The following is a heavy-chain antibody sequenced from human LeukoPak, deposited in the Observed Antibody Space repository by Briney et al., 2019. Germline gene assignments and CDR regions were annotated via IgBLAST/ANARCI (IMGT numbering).Heavy chain of an antibody. CDR2: INPNSGGT. CDR1: GYTFTGYY. J-gene: IGHJ6*02. V-gene: IGHV1-2*02. Sequence: ASVKVPCKASGYTFTGYYMHWVRQAPGQGLEWMGWINPNSGGTNYAQKFQGRVTMTRDTSISTAYMELSRLRSDDTAVYYCARDLSYGSGSYGYGMDVWGQGTTVTVSS. CDR3: ARDLSYGSGSYGYGMDV. D-gene: IGHD3-10*01.